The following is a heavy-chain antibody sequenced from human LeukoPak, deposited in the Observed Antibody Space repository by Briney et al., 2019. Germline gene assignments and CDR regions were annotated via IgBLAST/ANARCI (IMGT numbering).Heavy chain of an antibody. V-gene: IGHV4-34*01. CDR1: GGSFSGYY. D-gene: IGHD6-6*01. Sequence: SETLSLTCAVYGGSFSGYYWSWIRQPPGKGLEWIGEINHSGSTNYNPSLKSRVTISVDKSKNQFSLKLSSVTAADTAVYYCARRQLGVGNWFDPWGQGTLVTVSS. CDR3: ARRQLGVGNWFDP. J-gene: IGHJ5*02. CDR2: INHSGST.